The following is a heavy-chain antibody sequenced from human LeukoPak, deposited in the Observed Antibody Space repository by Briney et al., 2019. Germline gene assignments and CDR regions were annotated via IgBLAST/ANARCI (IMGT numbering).Heavy chain of an antibody. Sequence: ASVKVSCKASGYTFTSYGISWVRQAPGQGLEWMGWIITYNGNTNTNYAQKLQGRVTMTRDTYISTAYMELSRLRSDDTAVYYCARESFSGYSHDAFDIWGQGTMVTVCS. J-gene: IGHJ3*02. CDR1: GYTFTSYG. CDR3: ARESFSGYSHDAFDI. V-gene: IGHV1-18*01. D-gene: IGHD3-22*01. CDR2: IITYNGNTNT.